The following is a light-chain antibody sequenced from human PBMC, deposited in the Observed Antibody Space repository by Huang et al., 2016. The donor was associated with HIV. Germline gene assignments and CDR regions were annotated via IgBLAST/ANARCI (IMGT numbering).Light chain of an antibody. CDR1: PSVSRN. V-gene: IGKV3-15*01. Sequence: IVMTQSPATLSVSPGESATLSCRASPSVSRNLAWYQHRHGQAPRLRIYGASTRATGITARFSGSGSGTEVTLTISSRQSDDFAVYYCQQYHNWPPLTFGGGSKVEIK. J-gene: IGKJ4*01. CDR3: QQYHNWPPLT. CDR2: GAS.